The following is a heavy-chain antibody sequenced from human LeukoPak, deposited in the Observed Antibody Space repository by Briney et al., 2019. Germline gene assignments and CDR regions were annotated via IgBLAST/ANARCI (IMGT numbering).Heavy chain of an antibody. CDR3: ARSPEGWFDP. CDR2: IYYSGST. Sequence: SETLSLTCTVSGGSISSGGYYWSWIRQHPGKGLEWIGYIYYSGSTYYNPSLKSRVTISVDTSENQFSLKLSSVTAADTAAYYCARSPEGWFDPWGQGTLVTVSS. J-gene: IGHJ5*02. V-gene: IGHV4-31*03. CDR1: GGSISSGGYY.